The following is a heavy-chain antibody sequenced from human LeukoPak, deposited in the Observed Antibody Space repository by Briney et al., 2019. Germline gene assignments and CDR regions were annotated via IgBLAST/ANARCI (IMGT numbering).Heavy chain of an antibody. Sequence: ASVKVSCKASGGTFSSYAISWVRQASGQGLEWMGGIIPIFGTANYAQKFQGRVTITTDESTSTAYMELSSLRSEDTAVYYCARAGEGTDCSSTSCYTRKVDYYYYMDVWGKGTTVTVSS. J-gene: IGHJ6*03. D-gene: IGHD2-2*02. CDR3: ARAGEGTDCSSTSCYTRKVDYYYYMDV. CDR2: IIPIFGTA. CDR1: GGTFSSYA. V-gene: IGHV1-69*05.